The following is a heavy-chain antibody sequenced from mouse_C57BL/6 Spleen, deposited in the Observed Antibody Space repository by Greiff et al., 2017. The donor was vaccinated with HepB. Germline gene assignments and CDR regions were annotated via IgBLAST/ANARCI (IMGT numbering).Heavy chain of an antibody. Sequence: EVKLVESGGGLVQPKGSLKLSCAASGFSFNTYAMNWVRQAPGKGLEWVARIRSKSNNYATYYADSVKDRFTISRDDSESMLYLQMNNLKTEDTAMYYCVIFDYDAGFAYWGQGTLVTVSA. CDR1: GFSFNTYA. CDR2: IRSKSNNYAT. J-gene: IGHJ3*01. CDR3: VIFDYDAGFAY. V-gene: IGHV10-1*01. D-gene: IGHD2-4*01.